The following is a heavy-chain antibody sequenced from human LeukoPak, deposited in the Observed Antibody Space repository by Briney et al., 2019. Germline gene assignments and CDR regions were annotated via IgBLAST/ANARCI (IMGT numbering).Heavy chain of an antibody. CDR2: ISYDGSNK. CDR3: ARSRLDYFDY. CDR1: GFTFSSYA. J-gene: IGHJ4*02. Sequence: GRSLRLSCAASGFTFSSYAMHWVRQAPGKGLEWVAVISYDGSNKYYADSVKGRFTISRDNSKNTLYLQMNSLRAEDTAVYYCARSRLDYFDYWGQGTLVTVSS. D-gene: IGHD2-21*01. V-gene: IGHV3-30-3*01.